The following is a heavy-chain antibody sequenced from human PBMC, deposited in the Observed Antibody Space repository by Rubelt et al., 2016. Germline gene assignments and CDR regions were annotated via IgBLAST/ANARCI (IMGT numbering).Heavy chain of an antibody. J-gene: IGHJ4*02. CDR1: GYTFTSYG. CDR3: ARDTRYSSSSNFDY. CDR2: ISAYNGNT. D-gene: IGHD6-13*01. Sequence: QVQLVQSGAEVKKPGASVKVSCKASGYTFTSYGISWVRQAPGPGLEWMGWISAYNGNTNYGEKIQGRGTKTTDTTTSTAYMELRSLRSDDTAVYYCARDTRYSSSSNFDYWGQGTLVTVSS. V-gene: IGHV1-18*01.